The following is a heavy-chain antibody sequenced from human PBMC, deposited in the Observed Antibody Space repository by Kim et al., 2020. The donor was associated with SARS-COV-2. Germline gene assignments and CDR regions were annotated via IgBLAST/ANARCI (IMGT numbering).Heavy chain of an antibody. CDR1: GFTFSSYA. Sequence: GGSLRLSCAASGFTFSSYAMHWVRQAPGKGLEWVAVISYDGSNKYYADSVKGRFTISRDNSKNTLYLQMNSLRAEDTAVYYCARSSKGGYSYGHDYWGQGTLVTVSS. V-gene: IGHV3-30-3*01. D-gene: IGHD5-18*01. J-gene: IGHJ4*02. CDR3: ARSSKGGYSYGHDY. CDR2: ISYDGSNK.